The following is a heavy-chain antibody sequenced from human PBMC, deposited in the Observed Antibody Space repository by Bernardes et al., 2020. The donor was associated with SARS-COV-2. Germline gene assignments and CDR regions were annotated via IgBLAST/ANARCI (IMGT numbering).Heavy chain of an antibody. CDR1: GYTFSDNF. CDR2: INPSSGGR. CDR3: VKGGCSGGSCSTWFDP. J-gene: IGHJ5*02. D-gene: IGHD2-15*01. Sequence: VKVSFKASGYTFSDNFIHWVRQAPGQGLEWMGTINPSSGGRHYAQNFQGRVTMTSDTSIDTAYMDLSSLTSHDTATYYCVKGGCSGGSCSTWFDPWGQGTLVTVSS. V-gene: IGHV1-2*02.